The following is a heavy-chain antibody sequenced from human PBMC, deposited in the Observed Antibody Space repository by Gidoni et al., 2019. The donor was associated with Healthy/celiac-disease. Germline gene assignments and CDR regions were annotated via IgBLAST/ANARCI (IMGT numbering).Heavy chain of an antibody. V-gene: IGHV5-51*01. CDR2: IYPCDSYT. D-gene: IGHD2-2*01. CDR1: GYSVTSYW. CDR3: ARQGRGCSSTSCHRGNWCDP. Sequence: EVQLVQAGAAVKKPGESLTISGPGSGYSVTSYWIGWVRQMPGKGLEWMGIIYPCDSYTRYSPSFQGQVTISADKSISTAYLQWSSLKASDTATYYCARQGRGCSSTSCHRGNWCDPWGQGTLVTVSS. J-gene: IGHJ5*02.